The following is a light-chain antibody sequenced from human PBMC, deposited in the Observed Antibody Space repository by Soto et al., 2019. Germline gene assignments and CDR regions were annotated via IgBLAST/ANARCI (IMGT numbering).Light chain of an antibody. J-gene: IGKJ1*01. Sequence: DTVMTQSQLSLPVSPGEPASISCRSSQSLVHSNGYNYLDWYLQKPGQSPQLLIYLGSNRASGVPDRFSGSGSGTDFTLKISRVEAEDVGVYYCMQTLQSPWTFGQGTKVEIK. CDR3: MQTLQSPWT. V-gene: IGKV2-28*01. CDR1: QSLVHSNGYNY. CDR2: LGS.